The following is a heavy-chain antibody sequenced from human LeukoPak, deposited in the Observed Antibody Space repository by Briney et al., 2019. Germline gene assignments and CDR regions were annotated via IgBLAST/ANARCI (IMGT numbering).Heavy chain of an antibody. J-gene: IGHJ4*02. CDR3: AKDQGSGSYSFDY. V-gene: IGHV3-23*01. CDR1: GFTFSTYG. Sequence: GGSLRLSCAASGFTFSTYGMSWVRQAPGKGPEWVSGMSGSGGTTNYAASVKGRFTISRDNSKNTLYLQMNSLRAADTAVYYCAKDQGSGSYSFDYWGQGTLVTVSS. CDR2: MSGSGGTT. D-gene: IGHD1-26*01.